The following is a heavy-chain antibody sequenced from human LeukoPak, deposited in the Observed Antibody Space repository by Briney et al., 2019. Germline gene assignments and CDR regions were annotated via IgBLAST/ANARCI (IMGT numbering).Heavy chain of an antibody. V-gene: IGHV1-69*04. D-gene: IGHD1-26*01. CDR3: ASYSGSYRNNWFDP. Sequence: GASVKVSCKASGGTFSSYAIGWVRQAPGQGLEWMGRIIPILGIANYAQKFQGRVTITADKSTSTAYMELSSLRSEDTAVYYCASYSGSYRNNWFDPWGQGTLVTVSS. J-gene: IGHJ5*02. CDR1: GGTFSSYA. CDR2: IIPILGIA.